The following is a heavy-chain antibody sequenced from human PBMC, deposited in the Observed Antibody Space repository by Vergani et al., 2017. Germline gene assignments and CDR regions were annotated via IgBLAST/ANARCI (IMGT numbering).Heavy chain of an antibody. CDR2: IESTFDLGTT. V-gene: IGHV3-15*04. CDR1: GFSFRNDW. D-gene: IGHD2-21*01. CDR3: TSDPRYCGDGSCYWLRDHHYYGMDV. Sequence: EVQLVESGGGIVKPGGSLRLSCVASGFSFRNDWMNWVRRTPGKGLEWVGRIESTFDLGTTDYAAAVKGRFTISRDDSKNTLFLQMNGLKTEDIGVYYCTSDPRYCGDGSCYWLRDHHYYGMDVWGQGTTVTVSS. J-gene: IGHJ6*02.